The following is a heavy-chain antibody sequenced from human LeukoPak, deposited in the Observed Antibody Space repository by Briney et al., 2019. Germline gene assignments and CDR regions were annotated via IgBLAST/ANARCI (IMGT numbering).Heavy chain of an antibody. CDR2: ISGSGGST. V-gene: IGHV3-23*01. Sequence: WGSLRLSCAASGFTFSSYAMSWVRQAPGKGLEWVSAISGSGGSTYYPDPVKGRFTISRDNSKNTLYLQMNSPTADDTALYYFAKSPVIAVAVYYFDYWGQGTLVTVSS. J-gene: IGHJ4*02. D-gene: IGHD6-19*01. CDR1: GFTFSSYA. CDR3: AKSPVIAVAVYYFDY.